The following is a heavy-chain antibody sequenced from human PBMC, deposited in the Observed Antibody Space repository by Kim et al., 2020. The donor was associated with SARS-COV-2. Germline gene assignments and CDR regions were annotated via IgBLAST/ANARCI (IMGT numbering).Heavy chain of an antibody. J-gene: IGHJ4*02. D-gene: IGHD3-10*01. Sequence: GGSLRLSCAVSGFSFSDYYMTWIRQAPGKGLEWVSYITSSSSYTNYADSVKGRFTISRDNAKNSLYLQMNSLRAEDTAFYYCARGIGGTFYFDYWGQGTLVTVSS. V-gene: IGHV3-11*05. CDR1: GFSFSDYY. CDR3: ARGIGGTFYFDY. CDR2: ITSSSSYT.